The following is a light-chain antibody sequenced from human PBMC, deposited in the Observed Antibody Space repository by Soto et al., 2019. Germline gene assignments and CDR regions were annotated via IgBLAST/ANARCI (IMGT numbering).Light chain of an antibody. J-gene: IGKJ1*01. CDR1: QSVSNIY. CDR2: GTS. CDR3: QQYDSWT. Sequence: DIVFTQSPGTLSLSPGERATLSCRASQSVSNIYIAWYQQKPGQAPRVLIYGTSRRATGIPDRFSGSGSGTDFTLTISRLEPEDFAVYYCQQYDSWTFGQGTKVDIK. V-gene: IGKV3-20*01.